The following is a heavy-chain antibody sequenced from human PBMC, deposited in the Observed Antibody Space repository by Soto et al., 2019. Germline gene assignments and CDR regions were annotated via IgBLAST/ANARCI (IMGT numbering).Heavy chain of an antibody. Sequence: EVQLVESGGGLIQPGGSLRLSCAASGFNVSVNYMNWVRQAPGKGLEWVSVINGGGSTNYADSVKGRFTISRDTSKNTLYLQMYSLRAEDTAVYYCVRENYYYGMDVWGQGTTVIVSS. CDR2: INGGGST. V-gene: IGHV3-53*01. J-gene: IGHJ6*02. CDR3: VRENYYYGMDV. CDR1: GFNVSVNY.